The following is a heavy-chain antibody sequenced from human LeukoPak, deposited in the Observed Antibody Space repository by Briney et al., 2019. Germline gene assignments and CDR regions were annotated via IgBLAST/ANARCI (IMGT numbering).Heavy chain of an antibody. CDR3: ARRGGSYPLYYYYYMDV. Sequence: SETLSLTCTVSGGSISSGDYYWSWIRQPPGKGLEWIGYIYYSGSTYYNPSLKSRVTISVDTSKNQFSLKLSSVTAADTAVYYCARRGGSYPLYYYYYMDVWGKGTTVTVSS. J-gene: IGHJ6*03. CDR1: GGSISSGDYY. D-gene: IGHD1-26*01. V-gene: IGHV4-30-4*01. CDR2: IYYSGST.